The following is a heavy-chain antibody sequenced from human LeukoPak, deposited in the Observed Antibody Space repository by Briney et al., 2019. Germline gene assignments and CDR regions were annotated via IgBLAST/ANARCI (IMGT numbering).Heavy chain of an antibody. J-gene: IGHJ3*02. CDR1: GGSISSYY. D-gene: IGHD3-22*01. V-gene: IGHV4-59*08. CDR2: IYYSGST. Sequence: PSETLSLTCTVSGGSISSYYWSWIRQPPGKGLEWIGYIYYSGSTNYNPSLKSRVTISVDTSKNQFSLKLSSVTAADTAVYYCARHGHYYDSSGYPRTAYDAFDIWGQGTMVTVSS. CDR3: ARHGHYYDSSGYPRTAYDAFDI.